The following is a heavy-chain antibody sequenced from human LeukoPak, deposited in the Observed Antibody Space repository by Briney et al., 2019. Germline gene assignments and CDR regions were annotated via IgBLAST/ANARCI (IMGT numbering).Heavy chain of an antibody. CDR3: ARQESEMTTPANRYFDL. V-gene: IGHV5-51*01. D-gene: IGHD5-24*01. Sequence: GESLKISCKGSAYNFAHDWIGWVRQMPGKGLEWMGIIFPDDSDTIYSPSFQGQVTISADKSINTAYLQWSNLKASDSAIYYCARQESEMTTPANRYFDLWGQGTLITVSS. J-gene: IGHJ4*02. CDR1: AYNFAHDW. CDR2: IFPDDSDT.